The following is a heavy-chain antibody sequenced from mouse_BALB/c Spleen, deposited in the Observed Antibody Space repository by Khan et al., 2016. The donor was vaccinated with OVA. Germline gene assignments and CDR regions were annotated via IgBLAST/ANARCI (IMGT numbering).Heavy chain of an antibody. Sequence: QVQLKESGAELAKPGASVKMSRKASGYTFTSYWMHWVKQRPGQGLEWIGYIDPSTDYTEYNQKFRDKATLTVDKSSTTVYMQLTSLTSEDSAVYYCVNHGSSSAWFTYWGQGTLVTVSA. CDR3: VNHGSSSAWFTY. V-gene: IGHV1-7*01. D-gene: IGHD1-1*01. J-gene: IGHJ3*01. CDR1: GYTFTSYW. CDR2: IDPSTDYT.